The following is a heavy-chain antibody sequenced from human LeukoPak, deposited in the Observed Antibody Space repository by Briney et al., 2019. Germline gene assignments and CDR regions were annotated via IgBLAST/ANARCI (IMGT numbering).Heavy chain of an antibody. D-gene: IGHD6-19*01. V-gene: IGHV3-11*01. J-gene: IGHJ4*02. CDR2: ITSSGSTM. CDR3: ARFGGSGWSLDY. Sequence: PGGSLRLSCAASRFTFSDYYMGWVPQAPRKGLGWVSYITSSGSTMNYADSVKGRFTISRDNAKSYLYLQLNSLRAEDTAVYYCARFGGSGWSLDYWGQGTGVSVFS. CDR1: RFTFSDYY.